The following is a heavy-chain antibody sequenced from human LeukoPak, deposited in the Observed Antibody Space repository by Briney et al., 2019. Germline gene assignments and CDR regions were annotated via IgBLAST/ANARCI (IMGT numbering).Heavy chain of an antibody. Sequence: ASVKVSCKASGYTFTSYYMHWVRQAPGQGLEWMGIINPSGGSTSYAQKFQGRVTMTRDTSTSTVYMELRGLRSDDTAVYYCARSPAAGYYYYYYMDVWGKGTTVTVSS. CDR2: INPSGGST. J-gene: IGHJ6*03. D-gene: IGHD6-13*01. CDR1: GYTFTSYY. CDR3: ARSPAAGYYYYYYMDV. V-gene: IGHV1-46*01.